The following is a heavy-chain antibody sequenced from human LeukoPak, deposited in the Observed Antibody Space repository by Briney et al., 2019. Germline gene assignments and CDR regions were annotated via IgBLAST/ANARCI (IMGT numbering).Heavy chain of an antibody. Sequence: GESLKISCKGSGYSFTSYWIGWVRQMPGKGLEWMGIIYPGDSDTRYSPSFQGQVTISADKTISTAYLQWSSLKASDAAMYYCARLPYYDFWSGYSSFDYWGQGTLVTVSS. CDR3: ARLPYYDFWSGYSSFDY. D-gene: IGHD3-3*01. CDR1: GYSFTSYW. V-gene: IGHV5-51*01. J-gene: IGHJ4*02. CDR2: IYPGDSDT.